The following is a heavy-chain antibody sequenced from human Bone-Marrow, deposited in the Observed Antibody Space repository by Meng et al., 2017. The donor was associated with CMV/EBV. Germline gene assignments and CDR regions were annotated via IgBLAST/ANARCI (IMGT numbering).Heavy chain of an antibody. J-gene: IGHJ5*02. V-gene: IGHV4-30-4*08. CDR2: IYYSGST. CDR3: ARVLGSSWYGDWCWFDP. Sequence: SCTVSGGFISTSNYYWSWIRQPPGKGLEWIGYIYYSGSTYYNPSLKSRVTISVDTSKNQFSLKLSSVTAADTAVYYCARVLGSSWYGDWCWFDPWGQGTLVTVSS. D-gene: IGHD6-13*01. CDR1: GGFISTSNYY.